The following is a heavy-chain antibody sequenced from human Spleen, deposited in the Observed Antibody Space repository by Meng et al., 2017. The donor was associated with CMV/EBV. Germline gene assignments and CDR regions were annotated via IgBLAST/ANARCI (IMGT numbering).Heavy chain of an antibody. J-gene: IGHJ5*02. D-gene: IGHD2-21*01. V-gene: IGHV3-30*02. Sequence: GESLKISCAASGFTFSSYAMSWVRQAPGKGLEWVAFIRYEGNNKYYADSVKGRFTISRDNSKNTLYLQMNSLRAEDTAVYHCAKDVFLYCGVGCFPGWFDPWGQGTLVTVSS. CDR1: GFTFSSYA. CDR3: AKDVFLYCGVGCFPGWFDP. CDR2: IRYEGNNK.